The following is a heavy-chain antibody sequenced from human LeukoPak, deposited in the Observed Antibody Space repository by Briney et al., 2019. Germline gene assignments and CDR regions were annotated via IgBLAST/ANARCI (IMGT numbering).Heavy chain of an antibody. CDR3: ARGKEVITMLRGLKPGYYFDY. CDR1: GGSFSGYY. D-gene: IGHD3-10*01. V-gene: IGHV4-59*01. CDR2: IHYSGST. Sequence: SETLSLTCAVYGGSFSGYYWSWIRQPPGKGLEWIGYIHYSGSTKYKSSLKSRVTISVDTSKNQFSLKLNSVTAADTAVYYCARGKEVITMLRGLKPGYYFDYRGQGTLVTVSS. J-gene: IGHJ4*02.